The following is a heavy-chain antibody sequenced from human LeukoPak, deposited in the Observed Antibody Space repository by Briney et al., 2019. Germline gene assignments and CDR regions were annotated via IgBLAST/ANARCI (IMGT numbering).Heavy chain of an antibody. Sequence: ASVKVSCKASGYIFTSYGISWVRQAPRQGLEWMGWISVYNGNTNYVQKFQDRVTMTTDTSTSTAYMELSSLRSEDTAVYYCAKDSTYYYGSGSSMDVWGKGTTVTISS. J-gene: IGHJ6*03. V-gene: IGHV1-18*01. CDR3: AKDSTYYYGSGSSMDV. CDR2: ISVYNGNT. CDR1: GYIFTSYG. D-gene: IGHD3-10*01.